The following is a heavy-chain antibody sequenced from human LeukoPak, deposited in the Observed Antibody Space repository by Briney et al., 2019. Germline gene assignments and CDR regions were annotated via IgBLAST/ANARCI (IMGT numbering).Heavy chain of an antibody. Sequence: GGSLRLSCAASGFTFSSYWMSWVRQAPGKGLEWVANIKQDGSEKYYVDSVKGRFTISRDNAKNSLYLQMNSLRAEDTAVYYCARSSGALPDAFDIWGQGTMVTVSS. J-gene: IGHJ3*02. V-gene: IGHV3-7*01. CDR2: IKQDGSEK. D-gene: IGHD2-2*01. CDR1: GFTFSSYW. CDR3: ARSSGALPDAFDI.